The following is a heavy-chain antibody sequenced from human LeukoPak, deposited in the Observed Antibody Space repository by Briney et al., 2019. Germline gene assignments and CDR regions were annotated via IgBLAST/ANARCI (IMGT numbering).Heavy chain of an antibody. CDR2: MNSDGSIT. CDR3: ARDSSRPFDY. D-gene: IGHD6-13*01. V-gene: IGHV3-74*01. Sequence: GGSLRLSCAASGFTFSSYWMNWVRQAPGKGLVWVSRMNSDGSITSYADSVKGRFTISRDNAKNTLYLQMNSLRAEDTAVYYCARDSSRPFDYWGQGTQVTVSS. J-gene: IGHJ4*02. CDR1: GFTFSSYW.